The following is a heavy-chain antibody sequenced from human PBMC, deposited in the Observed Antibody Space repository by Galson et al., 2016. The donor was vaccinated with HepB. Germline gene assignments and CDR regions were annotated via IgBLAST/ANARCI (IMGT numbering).Heavy chain of an antibody. J-gene: IGHJ4*02. CDR1: GGSISGYY. Sequence: SETLSLTCSVSGGSISGYYWSWIRQSPGKGLEYIGYLYYTGTSNHSPSLKNRVTISADTSKNQLSLSLTSVTAADTAVYYCARKWGSRIDKWGQGILVTVSS. CDR2: LYYTGTS. CDR3: ARKWGSRIDK. V-gene: IGHV4-59*01. D-gene: IGHD2-15*01.